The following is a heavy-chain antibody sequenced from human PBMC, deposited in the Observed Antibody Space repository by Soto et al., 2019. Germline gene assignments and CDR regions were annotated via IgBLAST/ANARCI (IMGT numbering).Heavy chain of an antibody. J-gene: IGHJ5*02. V-gene: IGHV4-34*01. D-gene: IGHD2-15*01. CDR2: INHSGST. CDR1: GGSFSGYY. Sequence: SETLSLTCAVYGGSFSGYYWSWIRQPPGKGLEWIGEINHSGSTNYNPSLKSRVTISVDTSKNQFSLKLSSVTAADTAVYYCARGVVAAPYNWFDPWGQGTLVTVSS. CDR3: ARGVVAAPYNWFDP.